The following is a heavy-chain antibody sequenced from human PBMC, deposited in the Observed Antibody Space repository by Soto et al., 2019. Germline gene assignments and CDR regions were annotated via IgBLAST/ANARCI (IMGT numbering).Heavy chain of an antibody. V-gene: IGHV1-18*01. CDR2: FSTYTGNT. CDR3: ARGYYYGSGRPTPGGMDV. D-gene: IGHD3-10*01. J-gene: IGHJ6*02. Sequence: QVHLVQSGAEVKKPGASVKVSCKASGYTFTNYDINWVRQAPGQGLEWMGWFSTYTGNTNYAQKLRGGLTMTTDPSTSTAYMELRSLRSDDTAVYYCARGYYYGSGRPTPGGMDVWGQGTTVTVSS. CDR1: GYTFTNYD.